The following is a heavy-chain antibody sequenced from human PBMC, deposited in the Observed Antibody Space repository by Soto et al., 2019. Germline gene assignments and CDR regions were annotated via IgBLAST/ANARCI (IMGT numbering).Heavy chain of an antibody. V-gene: IGHV3-23*01. J-gene: IGHJ4*02. CDR2: IIGIGNKA. CDR3: AKDYDSGDSLPFDY. CDR1: GFSFRDYG. D-gene: IGHD4-17*01. Sequence: EVQLLEAGGGLVQPGGSLRLSCAASGFSFRDYGMSWVRQAPGKGLEWLSAIIGIGNKAYYADSVRGRFTISRDNSKNTLYLQLNDLGAEDTAIYYCAKDYDSGDSLPFDYWGQGTLVTVSS.